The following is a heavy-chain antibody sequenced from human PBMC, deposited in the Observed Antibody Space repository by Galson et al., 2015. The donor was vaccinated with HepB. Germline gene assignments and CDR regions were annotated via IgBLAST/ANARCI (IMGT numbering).Heavy chain of an antibody. CDR2: IYYSGNT. V-gene: IGHV4-39*01. CDR1: HVSVSSSSYY. CDR3: ARHRSLGYCTSTSCYRLDAFDI. D-gene: IGHD2-2*01. Sequence: SETLSLTCTVSHVSVSSSSYYWGWIRQPPGKGLEWIGSIYYSGNTYYNPSLKSRVTISVDTSKNQFSLKQSSVIAADTAVYYCARHRSLGYCTSTSCYRLDAFDIWGQGTMVTVSS. J-gene: IGHJ3*02.